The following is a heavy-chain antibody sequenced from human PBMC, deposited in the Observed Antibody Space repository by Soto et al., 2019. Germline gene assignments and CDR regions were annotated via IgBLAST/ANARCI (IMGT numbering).Heavy chain of an antibody. CDR2: IIPMFETT. V-gene: IGHV1-69*13. D-gene: IGHD3-22*01. CDR1: GGTFGSDA. J-gene: IGHJ5*02. CDR3: ARDRTDSGYYKNWLDP. Sequence: SVKVSCKSSGGTFGSDAITWVRQAPGQGLEWVGRIIPMFETTNYAENLQGSVTISADQSPITSYMELHSLKSDDTALYYCARDRTDSGYYKNWLDPWGQGTQVTVSS.